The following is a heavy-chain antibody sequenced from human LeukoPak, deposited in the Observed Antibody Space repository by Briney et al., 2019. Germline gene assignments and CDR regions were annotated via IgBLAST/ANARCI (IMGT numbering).Heavy chain of an antibody. CDR2: ISGSGGST. CDR1: GFTFSSYA. V-gene: IGHV3-23*01. CDR3: AKRYSGSYREYFQH. D-gene: IGHD1-26*01. Sequence: GGSLRLSCAASGFTFSSYAMSLVRQAPGKGLEWVSAISGSGGSTYYADSVKGRFTISRDNSKNTLYLQMNSLRAEDTAVYYCAKRYSGSYREYFQHWGQGTLVTVSS. J-gene: IGHJ1*01.